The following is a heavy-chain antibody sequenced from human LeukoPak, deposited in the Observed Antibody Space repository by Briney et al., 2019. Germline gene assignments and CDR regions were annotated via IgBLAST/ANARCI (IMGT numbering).Heavy chain of an antibody. V-gene: IGHV3-33*08. CDR1: GFTFSSYG. D-gene: IGHD6-13*01. CDR2: IWYDGSNK. CDR3: ARDHGSSWAAEYFQH. J-gene: IGHJ1*01. Sequence: GGSLRLSCAASGFTFSSYGMHWVRQAPGKGLEWVAVIWYDGSNKYYADSVKGRFTISRDNSKNTLYLQMNSLRAEDTAVYYCARDHGSSWAAEYFQHWGQGTLVTVSS.